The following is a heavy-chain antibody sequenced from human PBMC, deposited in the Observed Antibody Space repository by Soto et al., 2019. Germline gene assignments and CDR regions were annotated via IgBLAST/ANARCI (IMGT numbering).Heavy chain of an antibody. CDR2: IWYDGSNK. J-gene: IGHJ6*02. V-gene: IGHV3-33*01. Sequence: SLRLSCAASGFTFSSYGMHWVRQAPGKGLEWVAVIWYDGSNKYYADSVKGRFTISRDNSKNTLYLQMNSLRAEDTAVYYCARDNYYGSGRTGTSYYYGMDVWGQGTTVTVSS. CDR1: GFTFSSYG. CDR3: ARDNYYGSGRTGTSYYYGMDV. D-gene: IGHD3-10*01.